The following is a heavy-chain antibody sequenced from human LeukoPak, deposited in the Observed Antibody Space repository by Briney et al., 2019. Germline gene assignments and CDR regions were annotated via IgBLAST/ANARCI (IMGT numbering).Heavy chain of an antibody. CDR2: MNPNSGNT. CDR3: ATEIAAATGGGYYFDY. V-gene: IGHV1-8*01. Sequence: ASVKVSCKASGYTFTSYDINWVRQATGQGLEWMGWMNPNSGNTGYAQKFQGRVTMTRNTSISTAYMELSSLRSEDTAVYYCATEIAAATGGGYYFDYWGQGTLVTVSS. J-gene: IGHJ4*02. CDR1: GYTFTSYD. D-gene: IGHD6-13*01.